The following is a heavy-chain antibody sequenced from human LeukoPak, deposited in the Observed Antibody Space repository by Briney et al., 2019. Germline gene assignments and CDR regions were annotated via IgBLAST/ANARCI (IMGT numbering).Heavy chain of an antibody. CDR3: ARSGRGGAFDI. D-gene: IGHD1-26*01. Sequence: GGSLRLSCAASGFTFSSSAMSWVRQAPGKGLEWVSSISGSGGSPYYADSVKGRFTISRDNSKNTLYLQMNSLRAEDTAVYYCARSGRGGAFDIWGHGTMVTVSS. CDR2: ISGSGGSP. J-gene: IGHJ3*02. CDR1: GFTFSSSA. V-gene: IGHV3-23*01.